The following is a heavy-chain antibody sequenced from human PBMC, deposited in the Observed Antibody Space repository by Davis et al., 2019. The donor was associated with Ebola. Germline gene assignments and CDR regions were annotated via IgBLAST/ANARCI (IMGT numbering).Heavy chain of an antibody. Sequence: SETLSLTCAVYGGSFSGYYWSWIRQAPGKGLEWIGEINHSGSTNYNPSLKSRVTISVDTSKNQFSLKLSSVTAADTAVYFCARRSYSSSLIDSWGQGTLVTVSS. CDR2: INHSGST. CDR1: GGSFSGYY. V-gene: IGHV4-34*01. J-gene: IGHJ4*02. D-gene: IGHD6-13*01. CDR3: ARRSYSSSLIDS.